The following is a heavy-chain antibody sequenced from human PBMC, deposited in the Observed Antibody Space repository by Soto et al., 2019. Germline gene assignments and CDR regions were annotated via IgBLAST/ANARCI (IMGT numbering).Heavy chain of an antibody. D-gene: IGHD6-13*01. CDR3: ATSRIAAHLYYYYYGMDV. CDR1: GFTFSSYA. CDR2: ISGSGGST. Sequence: GGSLRLSCAASGFTFSSYAMSWVRQAPGKGLEWVSAISGSGGSTYYADSVKGRFTISRDNSKNTLYLQMNSLRAEDTAVYYRATSRIAAHLYYYYYGMDVWGQGTTVTVSS. V-gene: IGHV3-23*01. J-gene: IGHJ6*02.